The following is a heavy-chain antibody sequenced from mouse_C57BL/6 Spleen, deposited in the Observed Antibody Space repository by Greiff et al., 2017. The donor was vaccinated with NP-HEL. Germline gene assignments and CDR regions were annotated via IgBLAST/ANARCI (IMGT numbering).Heavy chain of an antibody. Sequence: QVQLKQPGAELVKPGASVKLSCKASGYTFTSYWMHWVKQRPGQGLEWIGMIHPNSGSTNYNEKFKSKATLTVDKSSSTAYMQLSSLTSAHLTDPLCHHLTATALPSSACFA. D-gene: IGHD5-5*01. J-gene: IGHJ3*01. CDR1: GYTFTSYW. CDR3: HHLTATALPSSACFA. V-gene: IGHV1-64*01. CDR2: IHPNSGST.